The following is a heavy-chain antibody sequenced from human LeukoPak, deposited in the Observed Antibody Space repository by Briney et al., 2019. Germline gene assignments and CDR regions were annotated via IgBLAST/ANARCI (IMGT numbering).Heavy chain of an antibody. V-gene: IGHV4-31*03. CDR1: GGSISSGGYY. CDR3: AGQAYDSSGYYPDAFDI. CDR2: IYYSGST. J-gene: IGHJ3*02. Sequence: SETLSLTCTVSGGSISSGGYYWSWIRQHPGKGLEWIGYIYYSGSTYYNPSLKSRVTISVDTSKNQFSLKLSSVTAADTAVYYCAGQAYDSSGYYPDAFDIWGQGTMVTVSS. D-gene: IGHD3-22*01.